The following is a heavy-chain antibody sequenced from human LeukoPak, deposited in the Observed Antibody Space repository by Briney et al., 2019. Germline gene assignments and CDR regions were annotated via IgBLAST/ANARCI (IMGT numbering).Heavy chain of an antibody. V-gene: IGHV4-4*02. D-gene: IGHD2/OR15-2a*01. Sequence: SETLSLTCGVSGCSVTSTNWWTCVRQPPGKGLEWIGEVHLDGRTNYNPSLESRLTISVDLSENHISLKLTSVTAADTAVYYCARKGGFFRPIDYLVQGTLVTVSS. CDR2: VHLDGRT. J-gene: IGHJ4*02. CDR1: GCSVTSTNW. CDR3: ARKGGFFRPIDY.